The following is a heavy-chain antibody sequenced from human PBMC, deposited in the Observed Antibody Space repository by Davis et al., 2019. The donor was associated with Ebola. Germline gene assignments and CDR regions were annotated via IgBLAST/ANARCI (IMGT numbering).Heavy chain of an antibody. V-gene: IGHV3-23*01. CDR3: AKDNYGSGRPHYGMDV. J-gene: IGHJ6*02. Sequence: PGGSLRLSCAASGFTFSSYAMSWVRQAPGKGLEWVSAISGSGGSTYYADSVKGRFTISRDNSKNTLYLQMNSLRAEDMALYYCAKDNYGSGRPHYGMDVWGQGTTVTVSS. CDR1: GFTFSSYA. D-gene: IGHD3-10*01. CDR2: ISGSGGST.